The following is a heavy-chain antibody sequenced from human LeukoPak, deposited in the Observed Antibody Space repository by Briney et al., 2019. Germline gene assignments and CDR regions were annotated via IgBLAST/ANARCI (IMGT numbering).Heavy chain of an antibody. CDR2: INHSGST. D-gene: IGHD2-21*02. CDR3: AGTIIVVVTADRYYGMDV. J-gene: IGHJ6*02. Sequence: PSETLSLTCAVYGGSFSGYYWSWIRQPPGKGLEWIGEINHSGSTNYNPSLKSRVTISVDTSKIQFSLKLSSVTAADTAVYYCAGTIIVVVTADRYYGMDVWGQGTTVTVSS. V-gene: IGHV4-34*01. CDR1: GGSFSGYY.